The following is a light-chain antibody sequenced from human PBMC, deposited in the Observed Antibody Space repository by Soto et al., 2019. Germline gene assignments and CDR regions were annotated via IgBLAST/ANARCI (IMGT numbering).Light chain of an antibody. V-gene: IGLV2-14*01. CDR2: EVS. CDR3: SSYTSSSTQV. CDR1: SSDGGAYNY. Sequence: QSVLTQPASVSGSPGQSNTISCTGTSSDGGAYNYVSWYQQHPGTAPQLMIYEVSNRPSGVSNRFSGSKSRNTDSLTISALQAEDEADYYCSSYTSSSTQVFGTGTTVTVL. J-gene: IGLJ1*01.